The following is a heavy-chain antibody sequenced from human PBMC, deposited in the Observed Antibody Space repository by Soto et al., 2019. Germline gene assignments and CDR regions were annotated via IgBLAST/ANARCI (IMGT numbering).Heavy chain of an antibody. Sequence: PGGSLRLSCAASGFTFSSYGMHWVRQAPGKGLEWVAVIWYDGSNKYYADSVKGRFTISRDNSKNTLYLQMNSLRAEDTAVYYCARDHVMMYGMDVWGQGTTVTVSS. CDR3: ARDHVMMYGMDV. V-gene: IGHV3-33*08. J-gene: IGHJ6*02. CDR2: IWYDGSNK. CDR1: GFTFSSYG. D-gene: IGHD2-21*01.